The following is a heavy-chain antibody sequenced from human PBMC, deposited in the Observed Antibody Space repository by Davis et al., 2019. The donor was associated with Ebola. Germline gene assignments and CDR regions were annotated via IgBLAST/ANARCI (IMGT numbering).Heavy chain of an antibody. Sequence: PGGSLRLSCAASGFTFSSYGMYWVRQAPGKGLEWVAVISYDGSNKYYADSVKGRFTISRDNSKNTLYLQMNSLRAEDTAVYYCARGLRHVVLRFLEWLQTNWFDPWGQGTLVTVSS. CDR3: ARGLRHVVLRFLEWLQTNWFDP. CDR1: GFTFSSYG. J-gene: IGHJ5*02. D-gene: IGHD3-3*01. CDR2: ISYDGSNK. V-gene: IGHV3-30*03.